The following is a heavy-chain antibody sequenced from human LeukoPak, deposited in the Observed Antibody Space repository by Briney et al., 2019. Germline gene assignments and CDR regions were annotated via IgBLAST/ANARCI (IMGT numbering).Heavy chain of an antibody. CDR1: GFTFRGYA. CDR3: AKTNGKVDPFDY. J-gene: IGHJ4*02. CDR2: ISDNGAGT. D-gene: IGHD1-1*01. Sequence: PGGSLILSCAVSGFTFRGYAMAWVRQAPGKGLEWVSSISDNGAGTYYADSVKGRFTISRDNSGNSLGLQMNGLRAEDTAVYYCAKTNGKVDPFDYWGQGTLVTVSS. V-gene: IGHV3-23*01.